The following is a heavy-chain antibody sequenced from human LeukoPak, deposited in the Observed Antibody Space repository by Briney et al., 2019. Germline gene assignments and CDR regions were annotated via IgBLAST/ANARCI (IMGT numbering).Heavy chain of an antibody. Sequence: SETLSLTCTVSGDSIISSDYYWGWIRQPPGKGLEWIGTIFFSGTTYYNPSLKSRVTISVDTSKNQFSLKLSSVTAADTAVYYCATQWLEKRGGAFDIWGQGTMVTVSS. CDR1: GDSIISSDYY. CDR2: IFFSGTT. J-gene: IGHJ3*02. D-gene: IGHD6-19*01. V-gene: IGHV4-39*07. CDR3: ATQWLEKRGGAFDI.